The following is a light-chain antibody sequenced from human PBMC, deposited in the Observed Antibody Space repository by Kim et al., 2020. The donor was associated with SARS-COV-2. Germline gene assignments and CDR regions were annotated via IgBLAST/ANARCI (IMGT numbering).Light chain of an antibody. V-gene: IGLV3-19*01. CDR1: SLRTYY. CDR3: NSRDSNDNVV. CDR2: GKN. J-gene: IGLJ2*01. Sequence: VPLGQTVSITCQGDSLRTYYVTWYQQKPGQAPIVVIYGKNNRPSGIPDLFSGSSSGNTASLTITGTQAGDEADYYCNSRDSNDNVVFGGGTQLTVL.